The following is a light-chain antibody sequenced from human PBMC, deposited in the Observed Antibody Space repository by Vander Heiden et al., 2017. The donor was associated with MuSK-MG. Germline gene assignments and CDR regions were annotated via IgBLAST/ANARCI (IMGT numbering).Light chain of an antibody. J-gene: IGKJ3*01. V-gene: IGKV1D-13*01. Sequence: AIQLTQSPSSLSASVGDRVTITCRASQGISSALAWYQQKPGKAPKLLIYDASSLESGVPSRFSGSGSGTDFTLTSSSLQPEDFATYYGQQFNNFLFGPGTKLDIK. CDR3: QQFNNFL. CDR2: DAS. CDR1: QGISSA.